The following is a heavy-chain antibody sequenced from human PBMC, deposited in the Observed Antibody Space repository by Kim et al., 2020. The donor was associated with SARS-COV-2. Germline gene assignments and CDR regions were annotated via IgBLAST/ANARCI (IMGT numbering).Heavy chain of an antibody. CDR2: VSASGATT. Sequence: GGSLRLSCAASAFTFSNYAMTWVRQAPGKGLEWVSTVSASGATTFYADSVKGRFTISRDNSKNTVYLQMNSLRAGDAAVYYCVKRGGSATPTPFDNWGQGTLVTVSS. J-gene: IGHJ4*02. CDR3: VKRGGSATPTPFDN. D-gene: IGHD3-16*01. CDR1: AFTFSNYA. V-gene: IGHV3-23*01.